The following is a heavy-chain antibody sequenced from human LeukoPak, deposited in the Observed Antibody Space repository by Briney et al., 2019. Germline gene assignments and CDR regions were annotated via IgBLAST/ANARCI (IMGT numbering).Heavy chain of an antibody. CDR2: ISSSSSYI. V-gene: IGHV3-21*01. Sequence: PGGSLRLSCAASGFTFSSYSMNWVRQAPGKGLEWVSSISSSSSYIYYADSVKGRFTISRDNAKNSLYLQMNSLRAEDTAVYYCARVVLLVTTYAFDIWGQGTMVTVSS. CDR1: GFTFSSYS. D-gene: IGHD4-17*01. J-gene: IGHJ3*02. CDR3: ARVVLLVTTYAFDI.